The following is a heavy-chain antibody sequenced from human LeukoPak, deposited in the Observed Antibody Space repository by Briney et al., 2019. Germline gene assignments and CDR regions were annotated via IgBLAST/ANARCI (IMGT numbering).Heavy chain of an antibody. CDR3: ARVHFWSGYYTEAYYYGMDV. Sequence: PGGSLRLSCAASGFTVSSNYMSRVRQAPGKGLEWVSVIYSGGSTYYADSVKGRFTISRDNSKNTPYLQMNSLRAEDTAVYYCARVHFWSGYYTEAYYYGMDVWGQGTTVTVSS. CDR2: IYSGGST. D-gene: IGHD3-3*02. CDR1: GFTVSSNY. J-gene: IGHJ6*02. V-gene: IGHV3-66*01.